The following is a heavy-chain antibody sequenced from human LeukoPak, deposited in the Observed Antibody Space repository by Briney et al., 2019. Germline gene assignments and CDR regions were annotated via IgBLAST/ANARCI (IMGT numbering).Heavy chain of an antibody. D-gene: IGHD1-26*01. CDR2: ISSSGAI. CDR1: GFTFSAYN. J-gene: IGHJ4*02. V-gene: IGHV3-69-1*01. Sequence: MLGGSLRLSCAASGFTFSAYNMNWVRQAPGKGLEWVSYISSSGAIYYADSVKGRFTISRDNAKDSLYLQMNSLRDEDTAVYYCARGPLGWSDYWGQGTLVTVSS. CDR3: ARGPLGWSDY.